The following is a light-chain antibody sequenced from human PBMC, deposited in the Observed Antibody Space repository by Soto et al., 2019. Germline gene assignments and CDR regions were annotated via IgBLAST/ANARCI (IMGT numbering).Light chain of an antibody. CDR3: QQTKSAPLT. CDR2: AAT. J-gene: IGKJ4*01. V-gene: IGKV1-39*01. CDR1: QTIVTY. Sequence: IQMAQSPSSVSASVGDRVTIACWAGQTIVTYLNWYQQKPGKAPRLLITAATNLQSGVPSRFSGSGSGTEFTLTISSLQPEDSATCYCQQTKSAPLTFGGGTKVEIK.